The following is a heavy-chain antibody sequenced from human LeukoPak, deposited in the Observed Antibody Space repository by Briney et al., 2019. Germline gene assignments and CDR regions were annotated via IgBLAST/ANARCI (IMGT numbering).Heavy chain of an antibody. V-gene: IGHV1-69*01. CDR2: IIPIFGTA. CDR3: ARDLLYSGYYRHNFDY. J-gene: IGHJ4*02. CDR1: GGTFSSYA. Sequence: GASVKVSCKASGGTFSSYAISWVQQAPGQGLEWMGGIIPIFGTANYAQKFQGRVTITADESTSTAYMELSSLRSEDTAVYYCARDLLYSGYYRHNFDYWGQGTLVTVSS. D-gene: IGHD3-22*01.